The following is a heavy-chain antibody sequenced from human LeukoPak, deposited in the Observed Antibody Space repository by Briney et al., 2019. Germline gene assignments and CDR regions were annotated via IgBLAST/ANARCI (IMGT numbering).Heavy chain of an antibody. V-gene: IGHV5-51*01. CDR3: ARFTPLWFGDNRGDWFDP. CDR1: GYSFTSYW. CDR2: IYPGDSDT. D-gene: IGHD3-10*01. Sequence: GESLKISCKGSGYSFTSYWIGWVRQMPGKGLEWMGIIYPGDSDTRYSPSFQGQVTISADKSISTAYLQWSSLKASDTAMYYCARFTPLWFGDNRGDWFDPWGQGTLVTVSS. J-gene: IGHJ5*02.